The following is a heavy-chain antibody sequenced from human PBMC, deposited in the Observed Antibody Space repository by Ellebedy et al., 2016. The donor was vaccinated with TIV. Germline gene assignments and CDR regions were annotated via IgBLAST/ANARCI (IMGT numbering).Heavy chain of an antibody. V-gene: IGHV3-23*01. Sequence: GGSLRLSCAASGFTFSSYAMSWVRQAPGKGLEWVSAISGSGGSTYYADSVKGRFTISRDNSKNTLYLQMNSLRAEDTAVYYCAKDRVDGYNPGVFDYWGQGTLVTVSS. J-gene: IGHJ4*02. CDR3: AKDRVDGYNPGVFDY. CDR2: ISGSGGST. CDR1: GFTFSSYA. D-gene: IGHD5-24*01.